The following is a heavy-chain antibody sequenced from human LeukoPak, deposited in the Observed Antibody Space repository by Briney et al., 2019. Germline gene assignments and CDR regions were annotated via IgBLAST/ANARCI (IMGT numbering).Heavy chain of an antibody. CDR1: EGTFSSYA. CDR3: ARGTGSGYSYGGGYYYYYMDV. CDR2: IIPIFGTA. D-gene: IGHD5-18*01. V-gene: IGHV1-69*05. J-gene: IGHJ6*03. Sequence: SVKVSCKASEGTFSSYAISWVRQAPGQGLEWMGGIIPIFGTANYAQKFQGRVTITTDESTSTAYMELSSLRSEDTAVYYCARGTGSGYSYGGGYYYYYMDVWGKGTTVTVSS.